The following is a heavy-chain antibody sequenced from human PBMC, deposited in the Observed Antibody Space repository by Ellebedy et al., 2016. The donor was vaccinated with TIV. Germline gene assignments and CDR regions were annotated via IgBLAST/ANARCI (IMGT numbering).Heavy chain of an antibody. CDR2: VWHSGTT. D-gene: IGHD4-17*01. J-gene: IGHJ6*02. V-gene: IGHV4-38-2*02. CDR1: GYSISSGYY. CDR3: ARIPYGDYNYYGVDV. Sequence: SETLSLTXTVSGYSISSGYYWGWIRQPPGKGLEWIGSVWHSGTTYYNPSLKSRVTISVDTSKDQFSLKLSSVTAADTAVYFCARIPYGDYNYYGVDVWGQGTMVTVSS.